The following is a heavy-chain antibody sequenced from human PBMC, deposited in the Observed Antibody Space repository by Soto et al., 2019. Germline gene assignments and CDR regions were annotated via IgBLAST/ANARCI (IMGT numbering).Heavy chain of an antibody. J-gene: IGHJ5*02. CDR2: ISLYSDGT. CDR1: GYTFSNYG. CDR3: ARVVPGAEAWFGP. V-gene: IGHV1-18*01. D-gene: IGHD2-2*01. Sequence: ASVKVSCKTSGYTFSNYGITWVRQAPGQPLEWLGWISLYSDGTNYAQKFQGRVSMTTDTSTTTAYMELRSLRSDDTAVYYCARVVPGAEAWFGPWGPGTLVTVSS.